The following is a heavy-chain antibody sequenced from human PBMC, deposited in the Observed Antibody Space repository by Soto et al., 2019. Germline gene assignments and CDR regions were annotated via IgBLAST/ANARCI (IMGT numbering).Heavy chain of an antibody. D-gene: IGHD6-19*01. CDR2: IFHSGDT. CDR3: AYSTGWYRHDV. Sequence: QVQLQESGPGLVKPSGTLSLTCAVSGDSISNSRWWTWVRQPPGKGLEWIGDIFHSGDTNYNPSLKSRVFISLDTSQNQFSLKVSSVTAADTAVYYCAYSTGWYRHDVWGEGTLVTVSS. V-gene: IGHV4-4*02. CDR1: GDSISNSRW. J-gene: IGHJ3*01.